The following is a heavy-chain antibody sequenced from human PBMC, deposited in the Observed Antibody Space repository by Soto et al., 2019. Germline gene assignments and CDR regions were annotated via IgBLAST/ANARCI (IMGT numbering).Heavy chain of an antibody. CDR1: GNAFQSCA. V-gene: IGHV1-69*06. J-gene: IGHJ4*02. Sequence: QVLLLQSGSEVKKPGSSVKVSCKASGNAFQSCAIHWVRQAPGQGLEYMGRIIPSYDRTKYAQKFQGRLTVTADMYTSTVYMELGSLRSEDTVVYYCARDPTNDYGDDTFDYWGQGTKVIVSS. D-gene: IGHD4-17*01. CDR2: IIPSYDRT. CDR3: ARDPTNDYGDDTFDY.